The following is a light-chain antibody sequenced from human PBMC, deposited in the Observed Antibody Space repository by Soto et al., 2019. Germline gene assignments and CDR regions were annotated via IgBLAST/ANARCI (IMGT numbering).Light chain of an antibody. CDR1: SSDVGGYNY. J-gene: IGLJ3*02. V-gene: IGLV2-8*01. CDR2: EVS. CDR3: SSYAGSNHLV. Sequence: QSALTQPPSASGSPGQSVTISCTGTSSDVGGYNYVSWYQQHPGKAPKLMIYEVSKRPSGVPDRFSGSKSGNTAPLTVSGPQAEDEADYYCSSYAGSNHLVFGGGTKVTVL.